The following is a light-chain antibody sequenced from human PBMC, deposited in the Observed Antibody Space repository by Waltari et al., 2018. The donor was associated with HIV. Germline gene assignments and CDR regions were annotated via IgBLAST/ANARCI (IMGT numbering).Light chain of an antibody. Sequence: IQMTQSPSSLSASVGDRVTITCQASQDINNFLNWYQQRPGQAPKLLIYDASNLETGVPSRFSGSGSVTDFTFTINSLQPEDIATYYCQQQDGFPPYTFGQGTKVEIE. CDR3: QQQDGFPPYT. J-gene: IGKJ2*01. V-gene: IGKV1-33*01. CDR2: DAS. CDR1: QDINNF.